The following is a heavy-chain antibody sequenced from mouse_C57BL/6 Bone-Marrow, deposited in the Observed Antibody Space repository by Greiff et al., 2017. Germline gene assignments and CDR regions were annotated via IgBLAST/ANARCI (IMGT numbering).Heavy chain of an antibody. CDR3: ARNYGKAY. Sequence: VKLMESGAELVRPGTSVKVSCKASGYAFTNYLIEWVKQRPGQGLEWIGVINPGSGGTNYNEKFKGKATLTADKSSSTAYMQLSSLTSEDSAVYFCARNYGKAYWGQGTLVTVSA. CDR2: INPGSGGT. J-gene: IGHJ3*01. V-gene: IGHV1-54*01. CDR1: GYAFTNYL. D-gene: IGHD2-1*01.